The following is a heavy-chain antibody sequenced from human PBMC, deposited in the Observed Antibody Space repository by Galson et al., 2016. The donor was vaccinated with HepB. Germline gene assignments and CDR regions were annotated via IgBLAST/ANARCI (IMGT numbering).Heavy chain of an antibody. CDR1: GFTFSSYS. J-gene: IGHJ4*02. D-gene: IGHD6-13*01. CDR2: IWFDGTYK. Sequence: SLRLSCAASGFTFSSYSLNWVRQAPGKGLEWVALIWFDGTYKYYADSVRGRFTISRDDSMNTVFLQMDSLRAEDTAVYYCARAGVSNWPDFDFWGQGALATVSS. V-gene: IGHV3-33*08. CDR3: ARAGVSNWPDFDF.